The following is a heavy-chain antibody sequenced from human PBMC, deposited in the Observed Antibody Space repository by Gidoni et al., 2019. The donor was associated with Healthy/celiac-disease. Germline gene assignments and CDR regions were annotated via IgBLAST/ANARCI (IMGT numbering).Heavy chain of an antibody. Sequence: QLQLQESGPGLVKPSETLSLTCTVSGCSISSSSYYWGWIRQPPGKGLEWIGSIYYSGSTYYNPSLKSRVTISVDTSKNQFSLKLSSVTAADTAVYYCAVVVAATAFDPWGQGTLVTVSS. D-gene: IGHD2-15*01. V-gene: IGHV4-39*07. CDR2: IYYSGST. CDR3: AVVVAATAFDP. J-gene: IGHJ5*02. CDR1: GCSISSSSYY.